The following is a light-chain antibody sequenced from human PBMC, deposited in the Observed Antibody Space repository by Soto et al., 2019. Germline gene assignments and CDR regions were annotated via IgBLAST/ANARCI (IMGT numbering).Light chain of an antibody. Sequence: EIVLTQSPGTLSLSPGERATLSCRASQSVSSSYLAWYQQRPGQAPRLLIYGTSSRATDIQDRFSGSGYGTDFTLTISRLKPEDFAVYYCQQYGSSPLVTFGQGTRLEIK. CDR2: GTS. V-gene: IGKV3-20*01. CDR1: QSVSSSY. CDR3: QQYGSSPLVT. J-gene: IGKJ5*01.